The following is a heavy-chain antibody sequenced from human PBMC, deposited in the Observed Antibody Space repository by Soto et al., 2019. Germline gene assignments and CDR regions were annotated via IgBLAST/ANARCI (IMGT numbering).Heavy chain of an antibody. D-gene: IGHD3-22*01. V-gene: IGHV4-59*01. J-gene: IGHJ5*02. CDR2: IYYSGST. CDR1: GGSISSYY. CDR3: ARVRHYDSSGYYYLRSNWFDP. Sequence: PSETLSLTCTVSGGSISSYYWSWIRQPPGKGLEWIGYIYYSGSTNYNPSLKSRVTISVDTSKNQFSLKLSSVTAADTAVYYCARVRHYDSSGYYYLRSNWFDPWGQGTLVTVSS.